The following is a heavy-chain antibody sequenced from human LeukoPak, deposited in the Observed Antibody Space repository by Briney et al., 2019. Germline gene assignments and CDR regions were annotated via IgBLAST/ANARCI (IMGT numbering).Heavy chain of an antibody. D-gene: IGHD1-26*01. CDR1: GFTFSSYE. CDR2: ISSNSGSI. Sequence: PGGSLRLSCAASGFTFSSYEMNWVRQAPGKGLEWVSSISSNSGSIYYADSVKGRFTISRDNAKTSLYLQMNSLRAEDTAVYYCARHLPARAIDYWGQGTLVTVSS. J-gene: IGHJ4*02. CDR3: ARHLPARAIDY. V-gene: IGHV3-21*01.